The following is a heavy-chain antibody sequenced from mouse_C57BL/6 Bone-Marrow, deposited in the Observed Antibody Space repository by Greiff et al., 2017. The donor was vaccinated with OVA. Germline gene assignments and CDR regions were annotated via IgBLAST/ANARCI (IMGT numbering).Heavy chain of an antibody. V-gene: IGHV10-1*01. CDR3: VKGGTTTVVATNFDV. CDR2: IRSKSNNYAT. D-gene: IGHD1-1*01. Sequence: EVKLVESGGGLVQPKGSLKLSCAASGFSFNTYAMNWVRQAPGKGLEWVARIRSKSNNYATYYADSVKDRFTISRDDSESMLYLQMNNLKTEDTAMYYCVKGGTTTVVATNFDVWGTGTTVTVSS. J-gene: IGHJ1*03. CDR1: GFSFNTYA.